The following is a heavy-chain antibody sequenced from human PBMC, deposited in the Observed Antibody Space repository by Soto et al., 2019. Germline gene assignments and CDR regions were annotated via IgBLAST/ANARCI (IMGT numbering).Heavy chain of an antibody. CDR2: ISGYNANT. CDR3: ARMGDVPYFYYGLAV. CDR1: GYSFTRYG. Sequence: QVQLVQSGAEVKKPGASVKVSCKASGYSFTRYGISWVRQAPGQGLEWMGWISGYNANTNYPENLQGRVTMTTDTFTSTDYMEVRNLISDDTAVYYCARMGDVPYFYYGLAVWGPGTTVTVFS. J-gene: IGHJ6*02. D-gene: IGHD3-16*01. V-gene: IGHV1-18*01.